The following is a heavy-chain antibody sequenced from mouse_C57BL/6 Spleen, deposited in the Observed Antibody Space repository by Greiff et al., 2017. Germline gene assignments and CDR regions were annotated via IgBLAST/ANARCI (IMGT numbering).Heavy chain of an antibody. CDR1: GYTFTSYW. CDR3: ARFGYYGAY. D-gene: IGHD2-3*01. V-gene: IGHV1-55*01. J-gene: IGHJ3*01. CDR2: IYPGSGST. Sequence: QVQLQQPGAELVKPGASVKMSCKASGYTFTSYWITWVKQRPGQGLEWIGDIYPGSGSTNYNEKFKSKATLTVETSSSTAYMQLSSLTSEDSAVYYCARFGYYGAYWGQGTLVTVSA.